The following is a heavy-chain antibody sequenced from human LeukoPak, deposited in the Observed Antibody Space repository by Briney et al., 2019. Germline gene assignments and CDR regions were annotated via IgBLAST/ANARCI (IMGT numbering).Heavy chain of an antibody. CDR2: ISYDGSNK. D-gene: IGHD6-13*01. Sequence: PGRSLRLSCAASGFTFSSYGMHWVRQAPGKGLEWVAVISYDGSNKYYADSVKGRFTISRDNSKNTLYLQMNSLRAEDTAVYYCASSRSSSWYWASLDYWGQGTVVTVSS. CDR3: ASSRSSSWYWASLDY. V-gene: IGHV3-30*03. CDR1: GFTFSSYG. J-gene: IGHJ4*02.